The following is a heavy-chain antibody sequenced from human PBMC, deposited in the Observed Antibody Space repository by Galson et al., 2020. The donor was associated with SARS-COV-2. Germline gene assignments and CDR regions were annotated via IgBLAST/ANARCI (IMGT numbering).Heavy chain of an antibody. V-gene: IGHV3-72*01. CDR2: TRNKANSYTT. CDR1: GFTFSDHY. J-gene: IGHJ3*02. D-gene: IGHD3-10*01. Sequence: GESLKISCAASGFTFSDHYMDWVRQAPGKGLEWVGRTRNKANSYTTEYAASVKGRFTISRDDSNNSLFLQMNSLKTEDTAVYYCVRAPLLGDAFDIWGQGTMVTVSS. CDR3: VRAPLLGDAFDI.